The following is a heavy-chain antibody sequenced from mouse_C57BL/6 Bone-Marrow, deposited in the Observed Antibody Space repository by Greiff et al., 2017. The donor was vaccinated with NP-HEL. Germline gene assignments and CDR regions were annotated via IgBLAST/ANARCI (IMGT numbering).Heavy chain of an antibody. Sequence: EVMLVESGGGLVKPGGSLKLSCAASGFTFSDYGMHWVRQAPEKGLEWVAYISSGSSTIYYADTVKGRFTISRDKATNTLFLQMTRLRSEDTAMYYCARLGRFEDWGQGTTLTVSS. CDR2: ISSGSSTI. CDR1: GFTFSDYG. CDR3: ARLGRFED. J-gene: IGHJ2*01. V-gene: IGHV5-17*01. D-gene: IGHD4-1*01.